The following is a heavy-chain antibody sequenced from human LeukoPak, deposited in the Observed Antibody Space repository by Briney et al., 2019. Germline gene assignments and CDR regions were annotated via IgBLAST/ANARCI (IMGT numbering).Heavy chain of an antibody. V-gene: IGHV1-69*05. J-gene: IGHJ4*02. Sequence: SVKVSCKASGGTFSSYAISWVRQAPGQGLEWMGGIIPIFGTANYAQKSQGRVTITTDESTSTAYMELSSLRSEDTAVYYCARDRGYSYGLDYWGQGTLVTVSS. CDR3: ARDRGYSYGLDY. CDR1: GGTFSSYA. CDR2: IIPIFGTA. D-gene: IGHD5-18*01.